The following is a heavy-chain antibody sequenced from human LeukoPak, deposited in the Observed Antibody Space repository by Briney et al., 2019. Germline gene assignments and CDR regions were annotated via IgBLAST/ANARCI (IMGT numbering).Heavy chain of an antibody. CDR2: IKHDGSEK. D-gene: IGHD3-16*01. Sequence: GGSLRLSCVTSGLTFSTFWMNWVRQASGKGLEWVASIKHDGSEKYYVDSVKGRFTISRDNTKNSLYLQMNSLGVDDTAMYYCATGHWYHYARDQGTLVTVSS. CDR3: ATGHWYHYA. J-gene: IGHJ4*02. V-gene: IGHV3-7*01. CDR1: GLTFSTFW.